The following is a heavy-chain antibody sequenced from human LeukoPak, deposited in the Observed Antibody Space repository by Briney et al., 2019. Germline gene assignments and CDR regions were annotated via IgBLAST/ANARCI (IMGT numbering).Heavy chain of an antibody. CDR2: ISGDGGGT. Sequence: PGGSLRLSCLGSGFNFSSYGMHWVRQAPGMGLEWVSSISGDGGGTYYADSVKGRFTVSRDNSKNTLYLEINSLRVEDTAVYYCAKWAGSGEQTKRYFGPFDFWGQGTLVTVSS. J-gene: IGHJ4*02. CDR3: AKWAGSGEQTKRYFGPFDF. CDR1: GFNFSSYG. V-gene: IGHV3-23*01. D-gene: IGHD1/OR15-1a*01.